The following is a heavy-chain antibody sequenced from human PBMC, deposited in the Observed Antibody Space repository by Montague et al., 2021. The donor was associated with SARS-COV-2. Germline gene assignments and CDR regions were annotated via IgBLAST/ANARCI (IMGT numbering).Heavy chain of an antibody. D-gene: IGHD2-2*01. CDR1: GGSISSSSYY. CDR3: ARHLVYCSSTSCYEGRFDP. J-gene: IGHJ5*02. Sequence: SETLSLTCTVSGGSISSSSYYWGWIRQPPGKGLEWIGSIYYSGSTYYNPSLKSRVTIPVDTSKNQFSLKLSSVTAADTAVYYCARHLVYCSSTSCYEGRFDPWGQGTLVTVSS. CDR2: IYYSGST. V-gene: IGHV4-39*01.